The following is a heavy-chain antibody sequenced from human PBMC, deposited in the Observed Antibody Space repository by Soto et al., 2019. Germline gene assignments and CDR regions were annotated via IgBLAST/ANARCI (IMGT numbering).Heavy chain of an antibody. CDR1: GGSISSYY. V-gene: IGHV4-59*01. Sequence: LTCTVSGGSISSYYWSWIRQPPGKGLEWIGFIYNSGSTNYNPSLKSRVTISMDTSRNQFSLILSSVTAADTAVYYCARAPYGSGTKPYYFDYWGQGTLVTVSS. J-gene: IGHJ4*02. CDR2: IYNSGST. D-gene: IGHD3-10*01. CDR3: ARAPYGSGTKPYYFDY.